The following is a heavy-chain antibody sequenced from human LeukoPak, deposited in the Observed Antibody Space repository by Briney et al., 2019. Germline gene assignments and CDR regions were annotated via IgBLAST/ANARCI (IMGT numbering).Heavy chain of an antibody. CDR3: ARLGAGPTYYDFWSGYSSFYFDY. V-gene: IGHV4-39*02. Sequence: SETLSLTCIVSGGSTSGGNYYWGWIRQPPGRGLEWIGGISSSGNTYYNPSLKSRITISIDTSKNHFSLKLSSVTAADTAVYYCARLGAGPTYYDFWSGYSSFYFDYWGQGTLVTVSS. D-gene: IGHD3-3*01. CDR2: ISSSGNT. J-gene: IGHJ4*02. CDR1: GGSTSGGNYY.